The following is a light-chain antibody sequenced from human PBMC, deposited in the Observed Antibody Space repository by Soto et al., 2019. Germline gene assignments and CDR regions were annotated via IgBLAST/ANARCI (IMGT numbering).Light chain of an antibody. V-gene: IGKV1-39*01. CDR3: QQSLSTPIT. CDR1: QSITIY. Sequence: DIQMTQSPSSLSASVGDRVTITCRASQSITIYLNWYQHKPGKAPRLLIYTATSLQSGVPSRFSGSGSGTDFTLTISSLQPEDFATYYCQQSLSTPITFGQGTRLEIK. J-gene: IGKJ5*01. CDR2: TAT.